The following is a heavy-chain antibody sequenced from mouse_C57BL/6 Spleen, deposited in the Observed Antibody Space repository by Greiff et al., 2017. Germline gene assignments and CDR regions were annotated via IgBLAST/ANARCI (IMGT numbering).Heavy chain of an antibody. J-gene: IGHJ1*03. D-gene: IGHD2-2*01. CDR2: IDPSDSYT. V-gene: IGHV1-69*01. CDR3: ARYGYASYWYFEV. CDR1: GYTFTSYW. Sequence: VQLQQPGAELVMPGASVKLSCKASGYTFTSYWMHWVKQRPGQGLEWIGEIDPSDSYTNYNQKFKGKSTLTVDKSSSTAYMQLSSLTSEDSAVYYCARYGYASYWYFEVWGTGTTVTVSS.